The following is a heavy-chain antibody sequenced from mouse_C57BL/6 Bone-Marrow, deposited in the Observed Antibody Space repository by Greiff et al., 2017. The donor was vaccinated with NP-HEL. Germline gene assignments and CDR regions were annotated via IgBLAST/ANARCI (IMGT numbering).Heavy chain of an antibody. CDR3: ARFYYYGSSYCWYFDV. V-gene: IGHV1-50*01. CDR2: IDPSDSYT. Sequence: VQLQQPGAELVKPGASVKLSCKASGYTFTSYWMQWVKQRPGQGLEWIGEIDPSDSYTNYNQKFKGKATLTVDTSSSTAYMQLSSLTSEDSAVYYCARFYYYGSSYCWYFDVWGTGTTVTVSS. D-gene: IGHD1-1*01. J-gene: IGHJ1*03. CDR1: GYTFTSYW.